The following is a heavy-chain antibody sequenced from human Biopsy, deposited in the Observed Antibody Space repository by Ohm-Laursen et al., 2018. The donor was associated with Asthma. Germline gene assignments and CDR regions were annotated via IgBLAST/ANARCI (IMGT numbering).Heavy chain of an antibody. Sequence: SLRLSCTASGFTFSSYGMHWVRQAPGKGLEWVAVISYDGSNKYYADSVKGRFTISRDNSKDTLYLQMNSLRAEDTAVYYCASQSSGPDFWSGYYYFDHWGQGTLVTVSS. D-gene: IGHD3-3*01. J-gene: IGHJ4*02. V-gene: IGHV3-30*03. CDR3: ASQSSGPDFWSGYYYFDH. CDR1: GFTFSSYG. CDR2: ISYDGSNK.